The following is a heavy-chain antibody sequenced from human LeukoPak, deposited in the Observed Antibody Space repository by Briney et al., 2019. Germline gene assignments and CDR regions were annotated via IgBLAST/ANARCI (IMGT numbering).Heavy chain of an antibody. CDR3: AKGLRGSSYDY. V-gene: IGHV3-23*01. D-gene: IGHD6-13*01. Sequence: GGSLRLSCAASGFTFSSYAMSWVRQAPGKGLEWVSAISGSGGNTHYADSVKGRFTISRDNSKNTLYLQMNSLRAEDTAVYYCAKGLRGSSYDYWGQGTLVTVSS. J-gene: IGHJ4*02. CDR2: ISGSGGNT. CDR1: GFTFSSYA.